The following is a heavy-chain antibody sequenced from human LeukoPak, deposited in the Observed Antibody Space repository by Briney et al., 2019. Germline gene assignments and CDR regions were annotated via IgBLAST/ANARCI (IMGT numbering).Heavy chain of an antibody. V-gene: IGHV4-59*08. D-gene: IGHD3-10*01. J-gene: IGHJ4*02. CDR3: ARSGTYGSGIFDY. Sequence: SETLSLTCAVSSGSISSYYWSWIRQPPGRGLEWIGSIHYSGGTSYNSSLKSRVTISVDTSKNQFSLKLSSVTAADTAVYYCARSGTYGSGIFDYWGQGTLVTVSS. CDR1: SGSISSYY. CDR2: IHYSGGT.